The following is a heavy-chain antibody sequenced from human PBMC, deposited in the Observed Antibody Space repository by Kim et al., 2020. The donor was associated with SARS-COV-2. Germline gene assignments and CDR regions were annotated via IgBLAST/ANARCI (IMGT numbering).Heavy chain of an antibody. V-gene: IGHV3-30-3*01. CDR3: ATTLGGNYAGLVYS. CDR1: GFTFSSYA. Sequence: GGSLRLSCAASGFTFSSYAMHWVRQAPGKGLEWVAVISYDGSNKYYADSVKGRFTISRDNSKNTLYLQMNSLRAEDTAVYYWATTLGGNYAGLVYSW. CDR2: ISYDGSNK. J-gene: IGHJ5*01. D-gene: IGHD4-4*01.